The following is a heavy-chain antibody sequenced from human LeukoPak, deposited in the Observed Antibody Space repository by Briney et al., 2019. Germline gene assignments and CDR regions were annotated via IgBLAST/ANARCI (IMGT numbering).Heavy chain of an antibody. Sequence: PSQTLSLTCTVSGGSISSGDYYWSWIRQPPGTGLEWIGYIYYSGSTYYNPSLKSRVTISVDTSKNQFSLKLSSVTAADTAVYYCARAAARPAAMRFDPWGQGTLVTVSS. CDR1: GGSISSGDYY. CDR3: ARAAARPAAMRFDP. V-gene: IGHV4-30-4*08. J-gene: IGHJ5*02. CDR2: IYYSGST. D-gene: IGHD2-2*01.